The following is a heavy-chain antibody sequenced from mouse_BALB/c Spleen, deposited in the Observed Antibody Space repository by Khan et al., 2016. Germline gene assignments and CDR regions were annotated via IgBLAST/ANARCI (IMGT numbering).Heavy chain of an antibody. CDR2: ITYSGST. J-gene: IGHJ4*01. CDR3: VINYAMDD. CDR1: GCSITSDYA. V-gene: IGHV3-2*02. Sequence: EVQLQESGPGLVKPSQSLSLTCTVTGCSITSDYAWNWIRQFPGNKLEWMDYITYSGSTSYNPSLKSRISITRDTSKNQFFLQLNSVTTEDTATYYCVINYAMDDWGQGTSVTVSS.